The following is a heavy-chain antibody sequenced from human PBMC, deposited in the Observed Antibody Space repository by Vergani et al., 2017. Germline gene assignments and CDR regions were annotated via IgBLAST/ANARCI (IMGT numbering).Heavy chain of an antibody. V-gene: IGHV4-59*08. J-gene: IGHJ6*02. Sequence: QVQLQESGPGLVKPSETLSLTCTVSGGSISSYYWSWIRQPPGKGLEWIGYIYYSGSTNYNPSLKSRVTISVDTSKNQFSLKLSSVTAADTAVYYCARRISYGSGSDYGMDVWGQGTTVTVSS. CDR1: GGSISSYY. CDR2: IYYSGST. D-gene: IGHD3-10*01. CDR3: ARRISYGSGSDYGMDV.